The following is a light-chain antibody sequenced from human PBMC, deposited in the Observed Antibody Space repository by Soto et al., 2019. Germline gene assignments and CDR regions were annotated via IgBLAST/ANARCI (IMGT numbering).Light chain of an antibody. Sequence: DTVMTQSPDSLAVSLGERATINCKSSQSVLYSSNNKNYLAWYQQKPEQPPKLLIYWASTRESGVPDRFSGSGSGTDFTLTISSLQAEDVAVYYCQQYYSTPLTFGGGTKVDIK. CDR2: WAS. J-gene: IGKJ4*01. CDR3: QQYYSTPLT. V-gene: IGKV4-1*01. CDR1: QSVLYSSNNKNY.